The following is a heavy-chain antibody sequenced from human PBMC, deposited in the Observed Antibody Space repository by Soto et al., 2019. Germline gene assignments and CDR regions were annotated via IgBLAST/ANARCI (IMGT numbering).Heavy chain of an antibody. CDR1: GFTFSTYA. CDR2: ISGNGDST. D-gene: IGHD2-8*01. CDR3: AHPRGYGVFDAYDI. V-gene: IGHV3-23*01. J-gene: IGHJ3*02. Sequence: GRLRRACSASGFTFSTYAMSWVRQAAGKGLEWVSAISGNGDSTYYADSVKGRFTISRDNSINTLYLQMNSLRTEDTDVYYCAHPRGYGVFDAYDIWGQGTMVTV.